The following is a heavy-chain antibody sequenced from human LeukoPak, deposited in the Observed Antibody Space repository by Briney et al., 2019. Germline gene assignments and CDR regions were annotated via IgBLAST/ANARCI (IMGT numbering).Heavy chain of an antibody. J-gene: IGHJ3*02. CDR2: IYGGGST. CDR3: ARENESDAFDI. CDR1: GFTVSSNH. V-gene: IGHV3-66*01. Sequence: QSGGSLRLPCAASGFTVSSNHMTWVRQAPGKGLEWVSVIYGGGSTYYADSVKGRFTISRDTSKNTLYLQMNSLRAEDTAAYYCARENESDAFDIWGQGTMVTVSS.